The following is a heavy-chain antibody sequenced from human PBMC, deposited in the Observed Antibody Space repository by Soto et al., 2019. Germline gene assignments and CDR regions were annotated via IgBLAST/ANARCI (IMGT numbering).Heavy chain of an antibody. CDR1: GGTFSSYA. J-gene: IGHJ5*02. Sequence: QVQLVQSGAEVKKPGSSVKVSCKASGGTFSSYAISWVRQAPGQGLEWMGGIIPIFGTANYAQKFQGRVTITADESTSKAYMELSSLRSEDTAVYYCARAVNSYGYSGWFDPWGQGTLVTVSS. CDR2: IIPIFGTA. D-gene: IGHD5-18*01. V-gene: IGHV1-69*01. CDR3: ARAVNSYGYSGWFDP.